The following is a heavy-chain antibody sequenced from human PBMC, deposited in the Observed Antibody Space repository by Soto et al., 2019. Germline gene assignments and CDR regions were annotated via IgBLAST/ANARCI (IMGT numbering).Heavy chain of an antibody. CDR3: ARDDDNDATALDY. CDR1: GFTFSKYG. V-gene: IGHV3-33*01. CDR2: IWNDGIRK. J-gene: IGHJ4*02. Sequence: GGSLRLSCAASGFTFSKYGMHWVRQAPGKGLEWVALIWNDGIRKVYVDSVKGRFTISRDNSKNTLDLQMNNLRDEDTAVYYCARDDDNDATALDYWGPGTLVTVSS.